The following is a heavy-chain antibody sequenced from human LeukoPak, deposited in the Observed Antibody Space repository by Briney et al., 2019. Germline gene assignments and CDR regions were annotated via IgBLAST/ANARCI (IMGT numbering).Heavy chain of an antibody. J-gene: IGHJ4*02. CDR3: ARHTRAIGKGYSYGFFYFDY. V-gene: IGHV1-2*02. CDR2: INPNGAGT. Sequence: ASVKVSCKASGYTFTDYYIHWVRQAPGQGLEWMGWINPNGAGTTYAQKFQGRVSMTRDSSISTAYLQWSSLKASDTAMYYCARHTRAIGKGYSYGFFYFDYWGQGTLVTVSS. D-gene: IGHD5-18*01. CDR1: GYTFTDYY.